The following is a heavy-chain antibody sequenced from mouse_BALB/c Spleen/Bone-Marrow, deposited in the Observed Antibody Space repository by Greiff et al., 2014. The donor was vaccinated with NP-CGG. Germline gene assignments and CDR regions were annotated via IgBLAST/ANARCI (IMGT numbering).Heavy chain of an antibody. V-gene: IGHV1-7*01. D-gene: IGHD2-2*01. Sequence: VQLQESGAELAKPGASVKMSCKASGYTFTNYWMHWVKQRPGQGLEWIGYINTCTGYTDYNQKFKDKATLTADKSSSTAYMQLGSLTCEGAAFYYCGSSGGYDGFSYWGQGTTLTVSS. CDR3: GSSGGYDGFSY. J-gene: IGHJ2*01. CDR1: GYTFTNYW. CDR2: INTCTGYT.